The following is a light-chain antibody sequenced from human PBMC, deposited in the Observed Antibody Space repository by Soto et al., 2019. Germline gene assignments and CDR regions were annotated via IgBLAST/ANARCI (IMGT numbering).Light chain of an antibody. V-gene: IGKV3-20*01. Sequence: EIGLTQSAATLSLSPGERATLSCRASQRVTKHLVWYQKKPGQAPRLLIYGASSRATGIQDRSSGSGSGTDFTLTIRRLEPEDLAVYYCRQCGSSPLTFGGGTKVDI. CDR3: RQCGSSPLT. CDR2: GAS. J-gene: IGKJ4*01. CDR1: QRVTKH.